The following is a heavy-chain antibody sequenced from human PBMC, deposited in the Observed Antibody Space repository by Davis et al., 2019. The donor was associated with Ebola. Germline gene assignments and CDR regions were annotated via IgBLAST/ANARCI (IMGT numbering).Heavy chain of an antibody. J-gene: IGHJ4*02. CDR1: GYTFTSYG. CDR3: ARAQFPTTSDH. Sequence: ASVKVSCKASGYTFTSYGIRWVRQAPGQGLEWMGWINPHNGNTNYAQNVQGRVIMTSDTATTTAYMEVGSLRSDDTAVYYCARAQFPTTSDHWGQGTLVTVSS. V-gene: IGHV1-18*01. CDR2: INPHNGNT. D-gene: IGHD1-1*01.